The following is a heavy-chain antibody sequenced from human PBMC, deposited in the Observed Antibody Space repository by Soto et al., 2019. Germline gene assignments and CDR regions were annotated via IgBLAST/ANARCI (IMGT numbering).Heavy chain of an antibody. D-gene: IGHD2-2*01. CDR3: ARKYCSSTSCYARRDYYYMDV. J-gene: IGHJ6*03. CDR2: ISSSSSTI. V-gene: IGHV3-48*01. Sequence: GGSLRLSCAASGFTFISYSMNWVRQAPGKGLEWVSYISSSSSTIYYADSVKGRFTISRDNAKNSLYLQMNSLRAEDTAVYYCARKYCSSTSCYARRDYYYMDVWGKGTTVTVSS. CDR1: GFTFISYS.